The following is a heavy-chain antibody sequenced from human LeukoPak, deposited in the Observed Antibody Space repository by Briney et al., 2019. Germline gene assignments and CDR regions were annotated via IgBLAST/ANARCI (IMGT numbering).Heavy chain of an antibody. J-gene: IGHJ4*02. V-gene: IGHV3-21*01. Sequence: GGSLRLSCAASGFTFSSYSLNWVRQAPEKGLEWVPSITSSCDYIYYAASLKGRFTISRDNANDSLYLQMNGLRVEDTAVYYCARVTTTVRGVIAPFDLWGQGTLVIVSS. D-gene: IGHD3-10*01. CDR2: ITSSCDYI. CDR3: ARVTTTVRGVIAPFDL. CDR1: GFTFSSYS.